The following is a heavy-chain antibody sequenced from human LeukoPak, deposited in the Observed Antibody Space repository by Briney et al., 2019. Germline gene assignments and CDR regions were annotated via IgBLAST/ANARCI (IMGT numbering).Heavy chain of an antibody. CDR3: ARALSWFDP. CDR2: IYHSGST. CDR1: GGSISSGGYS. Sequence: SETLSLTCAVSGGSISSGGYSWSWIRQPPGKGLEWIGYIYHSGSTYHNPSLKSRVTISVDRSKNQFSLKLSSVTAADTAVYYCARALSWFDPWGQGTLVTVSS. D-gene: IGHD3-16*01. J-gene: IGHJ5*02. V-gene: IGHV4-30-2*01.